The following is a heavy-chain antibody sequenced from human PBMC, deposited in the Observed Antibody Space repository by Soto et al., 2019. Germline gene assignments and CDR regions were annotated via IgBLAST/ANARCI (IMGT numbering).Heavy chain of an antibody. CDR2: ISAYNGNT. V-gene: IGHV1-18*04. CDR1: GYTFTSYG. D-gene: IGHD6-13*01. CDR3: ARDRSIAAAGTLGY. Sequence: EASVKVSCKASGYTFTSYGISWVRQAPGQGLEWMGWISAYNGNTNYAQKLQGRVTMTTDTSTSTAYMELRSLRSDDTAVYYCARDRSIAAAGTLGYWGQGTLVTVSS. J-gene: IGHJ4*02.